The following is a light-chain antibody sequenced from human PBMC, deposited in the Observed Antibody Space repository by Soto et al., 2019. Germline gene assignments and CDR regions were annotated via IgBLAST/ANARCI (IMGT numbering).Light chain of an antibody. J-gene: IGKJ1*01. Sequence: ESVWTQSPGTLSLSPGERATLSCRASQSISSSYLSWYQQKPGQPPRLLISNASSRATGIPDRFSGSGCGTDLTLTISSLEPEDVSVYSCQQYGRSPPSWTFGQGTKVEIK. CDR2: NAS. V-gene: IGKV3-20*01. CDR3: QQYGRSPPSWT. CDR1: QSISSSY.